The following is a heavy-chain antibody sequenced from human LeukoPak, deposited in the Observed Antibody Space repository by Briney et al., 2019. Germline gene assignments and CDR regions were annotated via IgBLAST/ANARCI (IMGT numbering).Heavy chain of an antibody. CDR2: ITSSSSYT. J-gene: IGHJ4*02. CDR1: GITFSNYK. V-gene: IGHV3-21*04. Sequence: GGSLRLSCAAPGITFSNYKMNWVRQAPGKGLEWISAITSSSSYTFYADSVKGRFTISRDNAKNSLYLQMNSLRAEDTAVYYCARDLMGIAYRGAFYYWGQGTLVTVSS. D-gene: IGHD6-13*01. CDR3: ARDLMGIAYRGAFYY.